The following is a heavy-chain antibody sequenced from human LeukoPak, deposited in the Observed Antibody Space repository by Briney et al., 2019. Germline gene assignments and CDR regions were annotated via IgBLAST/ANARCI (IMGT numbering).Heavy chain of an antibody. CDR3: ARKSSGYISVFDVDY. D-gene: IGHD3-22*01. Sequence: PSETLSLTCTVSGGSISSSSYYWGWIRQPPGKGLEWIGTIYYSGSTYYNPSLKSRVTISVDTSKDQFSLKLSSVTAADTAVYYCARKSSGYISVFDVDYWGQGTLVTVSS. V-gene: IGHV4-39*07. CDR1: GGSISSSSYY. CDR2: IYYSGST. J-gene: IGHJ4*02.